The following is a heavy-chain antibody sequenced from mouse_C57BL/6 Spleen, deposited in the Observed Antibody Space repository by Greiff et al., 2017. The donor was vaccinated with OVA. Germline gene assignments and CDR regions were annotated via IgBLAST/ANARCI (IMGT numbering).Heavy chain of an antibody. J-gene: IGHJ4*01. CDR2: FYPGSGSI. Sequence: VQLVESGAELVKPGASVKLSCKASGYTFTEYTIHWVKQRSGQGLEWIGWFYPGSGSIKYNEKFKDKATLTADKSSSTVYMELSRLTSEDSAVYFCARHGHYYGSSLYYAMDYWGQGTSVTVSS. CDR1: GYTFTEYT. V-gene: IGHV1-62-2*01. D-gene: IGHD1-1*01. CDR3: ARHGHYYGSSLYYAMDY.